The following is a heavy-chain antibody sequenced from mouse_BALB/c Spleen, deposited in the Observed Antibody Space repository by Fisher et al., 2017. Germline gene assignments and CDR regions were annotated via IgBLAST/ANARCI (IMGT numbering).Heavy chain of an antibody. Sequence: KFKGKATLTVDKSSSTAYMELRSLTSEDTAVYYCARGGYRYDDYAMDYWGQGTSVTVSS. J-gene: IGHJ4*01. CDR3: ARGGYRYDDYAMDY. V-gene: IGHV1-18*01. D-gene: IGHD2-14*01.